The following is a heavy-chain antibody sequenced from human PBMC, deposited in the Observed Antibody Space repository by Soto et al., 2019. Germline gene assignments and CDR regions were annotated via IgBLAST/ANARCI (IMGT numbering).Heavy chain of an antibody. CDR2: IRRNGGST. CDR3: AKYLGNSYGYEGLFGS. Sequence: PGGSLRLSCAASGFTFSSYDMSWVRQAPGKGLEWVSDIRRNGGSTHYTDSVKGRFTISRDNSMNTLYLQMNSLSAEDTAVYYCAKYLGNSYGYEGLFGSWGQGTLVTVSS. J-gene: IGHJ4*02. CDR1: GFTFSSYD. V-gene: IGHV3-23*01. D-gene: IGHD5-18*01.